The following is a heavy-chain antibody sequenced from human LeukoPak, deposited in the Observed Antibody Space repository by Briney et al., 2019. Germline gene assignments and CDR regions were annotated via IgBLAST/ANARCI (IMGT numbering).Heavy chain of an antibody. J-gene: IGHJ5*02. CDR3: ARQDSNTCGP. V-gene: IGHV1-2*02. CDR1: GYTFTGYY. D-gene: IGHD2-2*01. Sequence: ASVKVSCKASGYTFTGYYLHWVRQAPGQGLEWMGCVNPNSGDTNYAQIFQGRVTMTRDTSISTAYMELSSLRSDDTAVYYCARQDSNTCGPWGQGTLVTVSS. CDR2: VNPNSGDT.